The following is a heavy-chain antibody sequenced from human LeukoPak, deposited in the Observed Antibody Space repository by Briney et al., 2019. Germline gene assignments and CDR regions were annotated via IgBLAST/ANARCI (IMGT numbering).Heavy chain of an antibody. V-gene: IGHV3-30*02. CDR2: TRFDDSYK. J-gene: IGHJ5*02. Sequence: QPGGSLRLSCAASGFTFSNYEMNWVRQAPGKGLEWVAFTRFDDSYKAYGDSVKGRFTISRDNSKNTLYLQMDSLRSDDTAVYYCAKSSAGITWFDPWGQGTLVTVSS. CDR3: AKSSAGITWFDP. D-gene: IGHD1-1*01. CDR1: GFTFSNYE.